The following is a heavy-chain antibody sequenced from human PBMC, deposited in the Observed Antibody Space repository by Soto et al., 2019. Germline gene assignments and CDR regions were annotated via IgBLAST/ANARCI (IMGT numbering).Heavy chain of an antibody. CDR1: GFTFSSYG. CDR3: ATREIQLWFDY. D-gene: IGHD5-18*01. CDR2: ISYDGSNK. J-gene: IGHJ5*01. V-gene: IGHV3-30*03. Sequence: QVQLVESGGGVVQPGRSLRLSCAASGFTFSSYGMHWVRQSPGKGLEWVAVISYDGSNKYYADSVKGRFTLSRDNSKNTLYLQKNSLRAEDTAVYYCATREIQLWFDYWGQGTLVTVSS.